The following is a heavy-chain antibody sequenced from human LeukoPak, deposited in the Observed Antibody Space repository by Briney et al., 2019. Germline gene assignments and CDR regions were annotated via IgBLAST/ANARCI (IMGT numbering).Heavy chain of an antibody. D-gene: IGHD2-15*01. CDR3: ARHNDIVVVVAASDDAFDI. J-gene: IGHJ3*02. CDR2: IYYSGST. Sequence: SETLSLTCTVSGGSISSYYWSWIRQPPGKGLEWIGYIYYSGSTNYNPSLKSRVTISVDTSKNQFSLKLSSVTAAGTAVYYCARHNDIVVVVAASDDAFDIWGQGTMVTVSS. CDR1: GGSISSYY. V-gene: IGHV4-59*08.